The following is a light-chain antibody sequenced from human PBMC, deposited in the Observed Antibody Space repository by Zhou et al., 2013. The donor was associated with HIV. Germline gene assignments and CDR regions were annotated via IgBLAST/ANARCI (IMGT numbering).Light chain of an antibody. V-gene: IGKV1-12*01. CDR2: ATS. CDR1: QTMSSW. Sequence: DIQMTQSPSSVSASVGDTVTITCRASQTMSSWLAWYKQKPGKAPELLIYATSSLQSGVPSRFSGSGSGTDFTLTISSLQPEVFCNLLFVQQANRFPLSFGGGTRV. CDR3: QQANRFPLS. J-gene: IGKJ4*01.